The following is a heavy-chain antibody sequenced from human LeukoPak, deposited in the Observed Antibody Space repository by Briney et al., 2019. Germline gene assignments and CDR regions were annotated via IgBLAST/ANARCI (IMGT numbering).Heavy chain of an antibody. CDR3: ARYGSGSNNYYYYYMDV. J-gene: IGHJ6*03. Sequence: PSETLSLTCTVSGGSISSSSYYWGWIRQPPGKGLEWIGSIYYSGSTNYNPSLKSRVTISVDTSKNQFSLKLSSVTAADTAVYYCARYGSGSNNYYYYYMDVWGKGTTVTVSS. V-gene: IGHV4-39*07. D-gene: IGHD3-10*01. CDR1: GGSISSSSYY. CDR2: IYYSGST.